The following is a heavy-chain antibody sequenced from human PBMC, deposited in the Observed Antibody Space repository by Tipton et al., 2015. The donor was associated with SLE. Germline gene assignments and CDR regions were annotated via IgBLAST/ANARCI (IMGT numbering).Heavy chain of an antibody. D-gene: IGHD3-22*01. J-gene: IGHJ4*02. CDR3: AVVLTSIG. Sequence: SGFTFSIYGMHWVRQAPGKGLEWVTFIRSDGSYNSYADSVKGRFTISRDNSKNTLYLQMNSLRAEDTAVYYCAVVLTSIGWGQGTLVTVSS. V-gene: IGHV3-30*02. CDR2: IRSDGSYN. CDR1: GFTFSIYG.